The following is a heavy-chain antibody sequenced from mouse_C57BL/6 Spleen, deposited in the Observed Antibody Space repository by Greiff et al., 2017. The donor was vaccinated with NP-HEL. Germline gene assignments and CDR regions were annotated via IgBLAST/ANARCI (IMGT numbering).Heavy chain of an antibody. D-gene: IGHD2-1*01. V-gene: IGHV1-42*01. CDR2: LNPSTGGT. Sequence: EVQLQQSGPELVKPGASVKISCKASGYSFTGYYMNWVKQSPEKSLEWIGELNPSTGGTTYNQKFKAKATLTVDKSSSTAYMQLKSLTSEDSAVYYCARTHYYGNYVDFDYWGQGTTLTVSS. J-gene: IGHJ2*01. CDR1: GYSFTGYY. CDR3: ARTHYYGNYVDFDY.